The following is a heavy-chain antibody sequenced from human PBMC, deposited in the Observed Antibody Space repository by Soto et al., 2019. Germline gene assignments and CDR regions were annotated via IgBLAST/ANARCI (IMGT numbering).Heavy chain of an antibody. D-gene: IGHD6-13*01. CDR3: AGAEYRSSWYRNWFDF. CDR1: GGTFSSYA. Sequence: RASVKVSCKASGGTFSSYAISWVRQAPGQGLEWMGGIIPIFGTANYAQKFQGRVTITADESTSTAYMELSSLRSEDTAVYYCAGAEYRSSWYRNWFDFWGQGTLVTVSS. V-gene: IGHV1-69*13. CDR2: IIPIFGTA. J-gene: IGHJ5*01.